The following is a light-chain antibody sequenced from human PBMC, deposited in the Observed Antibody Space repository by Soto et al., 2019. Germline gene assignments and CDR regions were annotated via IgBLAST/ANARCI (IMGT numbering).Light chain of an antibody. CDR1: SSDVGGYNY. CDR2: EVS. CDR3: SSYAGSSTWV. V-gene: IGLV2-8*01. J-gene: IGLJ3*02. Sequence: QSAPTQPPSASGSPGQSATISCTGTSSDVGGYNYVSWYQQYPGKAPKLMIYEVSKRPSGVPYRFSGSKSGNTASLTVSGLQAEDEADYYCSSYAGSSTWVFGGGTKLTVL.